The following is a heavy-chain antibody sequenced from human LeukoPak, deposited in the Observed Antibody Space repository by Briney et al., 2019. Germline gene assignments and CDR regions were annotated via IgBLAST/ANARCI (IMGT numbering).Heavy chain of an antibody. J-gene: IGHJ3*02. D-gene: IGHD3-3*01. CDR3: TTYDFWSSAFDI. Sequence: GGSLRLFCEASGYTFSDTSLTWVRQSPGKGLERLCRIKSKTEGGTTDYSTPGKGRFNISRDDSKNTLYLQMNSLKTEETAVYYCTTYDFWSSAFDIWGQGTMVTVSS. CDR2: IKSKTEGGTT. V-gene: IGHV3-15*01. CDR1: GYTFSDTS.